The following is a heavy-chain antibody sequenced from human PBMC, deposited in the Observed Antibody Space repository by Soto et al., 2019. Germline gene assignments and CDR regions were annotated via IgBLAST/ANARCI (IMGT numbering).Heavy chain of an antibody. CDR2: IWYDGSNK. J-gene: IGHJ6*02. D-gene: IGHD3-10*01. Sequence: GGSLRLSCAASGFTFSIYGMHWVRQAPGKGLEWVAVIWYDGSNKYYADSVKGRFTISRDNSKNTLYLQMNSLRAEDTAVYYCARDYYGSGSSPLGMDVWGQGTTVTVSS. V-gene: IGHV3-33*01. CDR3: ARDYYGSGSSPLGMDV. CDR1: GFTFSIYG.